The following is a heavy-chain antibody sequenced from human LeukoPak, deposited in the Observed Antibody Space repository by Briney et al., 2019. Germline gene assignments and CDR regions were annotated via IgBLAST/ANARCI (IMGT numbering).Heavy chain of an antibody. D-gene: IGHD2-15*01. CDR3: ARGNLVAATPFDY. V-gene: IGHV4-34*01. CDR2: INHSGST. CDR1: GGYFSGYY. Sequence: PSETLSLTCAVYGGYFSGYYWSGIRQPPGKGLEWIGEINHSGSTNYDPSLKSRVTISVDTSKNQFSLKLSSVTAADTAVYYCARGNLVAATPFDYWGQGTLVTVSS. J-gene: IGHJ4*02.